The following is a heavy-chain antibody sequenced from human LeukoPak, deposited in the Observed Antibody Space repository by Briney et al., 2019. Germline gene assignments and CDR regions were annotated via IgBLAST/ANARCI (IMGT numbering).Heavy chain of an antibody. Sequence: GGSLRLSCAASGFTFSSYSMNWVRQAPGKGLEWVSYISSSSSTIYYADSVKGRFTTSRDNAKNSLYLQMNSLRAEDTAVYYCASPLLAGDYEFDYWGQGTLVTVSS. D-gene: IGHD4-17*01. CDR3: ASPLLAGDYEFDY. CDR1: GFTFSSYS. CDR2: ISSSSSTI. J-gene: IGHJ4*02. V-gene: IGHV3-48*04.